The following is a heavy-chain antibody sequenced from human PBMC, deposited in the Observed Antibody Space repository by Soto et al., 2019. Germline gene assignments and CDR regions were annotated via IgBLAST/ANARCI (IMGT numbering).Heavy chain of an antibody. Sequence: QVQLQQWGAGLLKPSETLSLTCAVYGGSFSGYYWIWIRQPPGKGLEWIGEINHSGSTNYNPSLMSRVTISVDTSKNQFSLTLSSVTAADTAVYYCARGHTVTTIWCDPWGQGTLFTVSS. CDR2: INHSGST. J-gene: IGHJ5*02. CDR3: ARGHTVTTIWCDP. V-gene: IGHV4-34*01. CDR1: GGSFSGYY. D-gene: IGHD4-17*01.